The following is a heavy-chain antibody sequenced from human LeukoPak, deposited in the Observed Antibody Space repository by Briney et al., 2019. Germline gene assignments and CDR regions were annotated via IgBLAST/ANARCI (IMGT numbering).Heavy chain of an antibody. CDR2: IYYSGST. V-gene: IGHV4-39*01. CDR3: ASFKQWLVRGGFDY. D-gene: IGHD6-19*01. CDR1: GGSISSSSYY. Sequence: PSETLSLTCTVSGGSISSSSYYWGWIRQPPGKGLEWIGSIYYSGSTYYNPSLKSRVTISVDTSKNQFSPKLSSVTAADTAVYYCASFKQWLVRGGFDYWGQGTLVTVSS. J-gene: IGHJ4*02.